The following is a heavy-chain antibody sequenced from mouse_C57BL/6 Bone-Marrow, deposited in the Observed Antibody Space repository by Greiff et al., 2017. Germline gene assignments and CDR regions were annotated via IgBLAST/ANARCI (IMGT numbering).Heavy chain of an antibody. CDR1: GYTFTSYW. CDR2: IDPSSGGT. J-gene: IGHJ4*01. CDR3: ETVRWLLRGDYDRAY. D-gene: IGHD2-3*01. Sequence: VQLQQPGAELVKPGASVKLSCKASGYTFTSYWMHWVKQRPGRGLEWIGRIDPSSGGTKYNEKFKSKATLTVDKPSSTAYMQLSSLTSEDSAVXACETVRWLLRGDYDRAYWGQGTLVTVSA. V-gene: IGHV1-72*01.